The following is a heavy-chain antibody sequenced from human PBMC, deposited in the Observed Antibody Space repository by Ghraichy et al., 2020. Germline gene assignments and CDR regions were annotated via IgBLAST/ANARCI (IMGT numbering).Heavy chain of an antibody. J-gene: IGHJ4*02. V-gene: IGHV3-21*01. CDR1: GFTFSSYN. CDR2: ISSSSSYI. Sequence: GGSLRLSCTASGFTFSSYNMKWHREASGKGLEWVSSISSSSSYIYYADSVKGRFTISRDNAKNSLYLQMNSLRAEDTAVYYCARDPKGDYWGQGTLVTVSS. CDR3: ARDPKGDY.